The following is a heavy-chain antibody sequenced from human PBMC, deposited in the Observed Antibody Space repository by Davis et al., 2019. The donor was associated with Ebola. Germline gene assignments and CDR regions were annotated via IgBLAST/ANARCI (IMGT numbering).Heavy chain of an antibody. Sequence: GESLKISCAASGFTFSGSAMHWVRQASGKGLEWVARIRSKANSYATEYVASVKGRFTISRDDSKNTAYLQMNSLKTEDTAVYYCTRHWGYQLPIRSWGQGTLVTVSS. J-gene: IGHJ4*02. D-gene: IGHD2-2*01. CDR1: GFTFSGSA. V-gene: IGHV3-73*01. CDR2: IRSKANSYAT. CDR3: TRHWGYQLPIRS.